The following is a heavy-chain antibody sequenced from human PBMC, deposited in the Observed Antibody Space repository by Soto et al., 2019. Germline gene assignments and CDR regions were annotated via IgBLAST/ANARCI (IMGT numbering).Heavy chain of an antibody. CDR2: ISYDGNNE. D-gene: IGHD5-12*01. Sequence: QVQLVESGGGVVQPGRSLRLSCAASGFTFSNYGMHWVRQAPGKGLEWVAVISYDGNNEYYTDSVKGRFTISRDNSKTTLYLQMNSLRAEDTAVYYCAKEGGYVVATIDCYYMDVWGKGTTVTVSS. J-gene: IGHJ6*03. CDR3: AKEGGYVVATIDCYYMDV. CDR1: GFTFSNYG. V-gene: IGHV3-30*18.